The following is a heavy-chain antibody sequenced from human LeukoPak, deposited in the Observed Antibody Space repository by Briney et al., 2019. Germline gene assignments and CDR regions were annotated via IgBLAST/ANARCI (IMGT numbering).Heavy chain of an antibody. V-gene: IGHV5-51*01. CDR2: FYSGYYDT. D-gene: IGHD4-17*01. CDR1: GYHLPRYW. Sequence: GGALKISCNSSGYHLPRYWLGWVRPRPREGLEWMLNFYSGYYDTRYSPSVQGQLTLSADNYNSTAYLQWSSLKASDTAMYYFARRFTVTTGSLRAFDIWGQGTMVTVSS. J-gene: IGHJ3*02. CDR3: ARRFTVTTGSLRAFDI.